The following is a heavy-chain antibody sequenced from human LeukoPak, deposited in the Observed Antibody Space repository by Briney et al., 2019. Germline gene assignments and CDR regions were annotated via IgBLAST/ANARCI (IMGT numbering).Heavy chain of an antibody. Sequence: VASVKVSCKASGYTFTGYYMHWVRQAPGQGLEWMGWINPNSGGTNYAQKFQGRVTMTRDTSISTAYMELSRLRSDDTAVYYCARPLWRLRLGELSVWGQGTLVTVSS. V-gene: IGHV1-2*02. CDR3: ARPLWRLRLGELSV. D-gene: IGHD3-16*02. CDR1: GYTFTGYY. J-gene: IGHJ4*02. CDR2: INPNSGGT.